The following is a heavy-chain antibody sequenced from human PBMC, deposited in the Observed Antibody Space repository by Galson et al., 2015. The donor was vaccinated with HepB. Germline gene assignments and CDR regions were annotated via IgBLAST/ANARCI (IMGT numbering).Heavy chain of an antibody. CDR2: ISAYNGNT. CDR1: GSTFTSYG. J-gene: IGHJ6*02. Sequence: SVKVSCKASGSTFTSYGISWVRQAPGQGLEWMGWISAYNGNTNYAQKFQGRVTMSTDTSTSTGHMELRSLRSDDTAVYYCARTGYSSGLEAYYYYYGMDVWGQGTTVTVSS. D-gene: IGHD6-19*01. CDR3: ARTGYSSGLEAYYYYYGMDV. V-gene: IGHV1-18*04.